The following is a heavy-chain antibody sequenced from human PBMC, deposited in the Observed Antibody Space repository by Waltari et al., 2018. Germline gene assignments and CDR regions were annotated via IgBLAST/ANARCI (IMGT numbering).Heavy chain of an antibody. CDR3: VVPVVFLLLFVFSPLPFDS. J-gene: IGHJ4*02. V-gene: IGHV4-39*01. CDR1: GGSFSSPNDY. CDR2: IFYTGKT. D-gene: IGHD3-16*02. Sequence: QLQLQESGPGLVKPSETLSLTCAVSGGSFSSPNDYWGWIRQPPGKGLEWIGSIFYTGKTYSTPSLKSRGIVTFCFSHHLFSMLLQFVLVAFLTFFVCVVPVVFLLLFVFSPLPFDSLVPGTLVIVS.